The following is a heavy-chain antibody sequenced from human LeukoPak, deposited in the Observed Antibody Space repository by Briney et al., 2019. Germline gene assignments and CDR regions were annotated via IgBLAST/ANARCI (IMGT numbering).Heavy chain of an antibody. V-gene: IGHV4-59*13. CDR3: ARAPSDDWGISDY. CDR2: IYYSGST. CDR1: GGSISSYY. Sequence: SETLSLTCTVSGGSISSYYWSWIRQPPGKGLEWIGYIYYSGSTNYNPSLKSRVTISVDTSKNQFSLKLSSVTAADTAVYYCARAPSDDWGISDYWGQGTLVTVSS. J-gene: IGHJ4*02. D-gene: IGHD7-27*01.